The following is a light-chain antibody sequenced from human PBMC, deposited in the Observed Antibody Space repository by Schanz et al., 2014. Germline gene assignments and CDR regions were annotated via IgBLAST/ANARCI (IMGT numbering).Light chain of an antibody. V-gene: IGLV8-61*01. Sequence: QTVVTQEPSFSVSPGGTVTLTCGLSSGSVSTSYYPSWYQQTPGQAPRTLIYSTNTRSSGVPDRFSGSILGNKAALTITGAQADDESDYYCVLYMGSGPLMFGGGTKLTVL. CDR3: VLYMGSGPLM. CDR1: SGSVSTSYY. J-gene: IGLJ3*02. CDR2: STN.